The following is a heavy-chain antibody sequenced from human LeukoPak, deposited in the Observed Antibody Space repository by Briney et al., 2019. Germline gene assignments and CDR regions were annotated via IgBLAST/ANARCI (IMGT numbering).Heavy chain of an antibody. V-gene: IGHV1-46*01. CDR1: GYTFTSYY. Sequence: ASVKVSCKASGYTFTSYYMHWVRQAPGQGLEWMGRINPSGGSTSYAQKFQGRVTMTRDTSTSTVYMELSSLRSEDTAVYYCASGTYYEILTGSKGIHYFDYWGQGTLVTVSS. CDR3: ASGTYYEILTGSKGIHYFDY. D-gene: IGHD3-9*01. CDR2: INPSGGST. J-gene: IGHJ4*02.